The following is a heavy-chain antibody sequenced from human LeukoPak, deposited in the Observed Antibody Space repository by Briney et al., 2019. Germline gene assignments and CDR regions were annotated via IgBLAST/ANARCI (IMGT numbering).Heavy chain of an antibody. V-gene: IGHV1-18*01. CDR2: ISTYNGDT. CDR3: ARDLDWVFDL. J-gene: IGHJ2*01. Sequence: GASVTVSCKASGYTXTRWNFSWVRQAPGQGLEWMGWISTYNGDTKYAQKFQGRVTMTTDTSTSTTYMELRSLTSDDTAVYYCARDLDWVFDLWGRGTLVTVSS. CDR1: GYTXTRWN. D-gene: IGHD3-9*01.